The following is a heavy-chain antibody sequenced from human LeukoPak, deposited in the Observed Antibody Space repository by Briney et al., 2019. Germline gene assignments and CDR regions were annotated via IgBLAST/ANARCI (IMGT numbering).Heavy chain of an antibody. CDR3: ATGGIYSSNFDY. V-gene: IGHV5-51*01. CDR2: IYPGDSET. D-gene: IGHD5-18*01. CDR1: GXTFIRFC. J-gene: IGHJ4*02. Sequence: GESLKISCKGSGXTFIRFCIGWVRQMPGKGLEWMGIIYPGDSETRYSPSFQGQVTISVDKSISTAYLQWSSLKASDTAVYYCATGGIYSSNFDYWGQGTLVTVSS.